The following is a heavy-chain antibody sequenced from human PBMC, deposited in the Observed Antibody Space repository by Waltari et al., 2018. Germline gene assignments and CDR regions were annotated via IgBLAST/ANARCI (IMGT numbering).Heavy chain of an antibody. V-gene: IGHV3-23*01. CDR1: GFTFSSYA. D-gene: IGHD6-6*01. CDR3: ARSVPRGDAFDI. J-gene: IGHJ3*02. Sequence: EVQLLESGGGLVQPGGSLRLSCAASGFTFSSYAMSWVRQAPGKGLEWVSAISGSGGSTYYADSVKGRFTISRDNSKNTLYLQMSSLRSEDTAVYYCARSVPRGDAFDIWGQGTMVTVSS. CDR2: ISGSGGST.